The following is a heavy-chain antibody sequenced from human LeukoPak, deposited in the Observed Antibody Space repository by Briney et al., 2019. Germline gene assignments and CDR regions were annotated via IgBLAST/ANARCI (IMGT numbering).Heavy chain of an antibody. Sequence: GGSLRLSCAVSGFPFSDFAMSWVRQAPGKGLEWVSTISGGGDNTYFADSVKGRFTISRDNSKNTLFLQMVSLRAEDTAVYYCAKFEGALLGNYYKDVWGKGTTVTVSS. J-gene: IGHJ6*03. V-gene: IGHV3-23*01. CDR2: ISGGGDNT. CDR1: GFPFSDFA. CDR3: AKFEGALLGNYYKDV.